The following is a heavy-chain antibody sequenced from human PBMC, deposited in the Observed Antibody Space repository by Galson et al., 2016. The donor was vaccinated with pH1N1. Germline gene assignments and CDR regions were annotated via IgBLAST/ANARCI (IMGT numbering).Heavy chain of an antibody. Sequence: SLRLSCAASGFTFSTYAMHWVRQAPGKGLEWVALTSYDGSNKYYADSVKGRFTISRDNSKNTLYMEMTSLRAEDTAVYYCARETPYSSGWGYYYGMDVWGQGTTVTASS. CDR3: ARETPYSSGWGYYYGMDV. CDR2: TSYDGSNK. J-gene: IGHJ6*02. V-gene: IGHV3-30-3*01. CDR1: GFTFSTYA. D-gene: IGHD6-19*01.